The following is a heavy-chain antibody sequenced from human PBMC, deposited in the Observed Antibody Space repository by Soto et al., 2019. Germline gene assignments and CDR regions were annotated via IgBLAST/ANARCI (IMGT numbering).Heavy chain of an antibody. J-gene: IGHJ5*02. CDR2: IIPMTGTP. V-gene: IGHV1-69*01. CDR3: ARGPILPGATSWLDP. Sequence: QVQLVQSGAEVKTPGSSVEVSCKASGGIFSSFSITWVRQVPGHGLEWMGGIIPMTGTPNYAEKFQGRLTLTADASTRRAYLVLGSLKSEDTAVYYCARGPILPGATSWLDPWGQGTVVIVSS. D-gene: IGHD1-1*01. CDR1: GGIFSSFS.